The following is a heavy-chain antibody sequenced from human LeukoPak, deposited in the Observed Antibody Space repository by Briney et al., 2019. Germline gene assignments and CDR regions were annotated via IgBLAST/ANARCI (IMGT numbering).Heavy chain of an antibody. CDR1: GDSITNTNYY. J-gene: IGHJ4*02. CDR3: AREWQYQFDY. CDR2: VYHSGIT. D-gene: IGHD2/OR15-2a*01. Sequence: SETLSLTCTVSGDSITNTNYYWARIRQSPGEGLEWIGSVYHSGITYYTPSLKSRVSISVDTSKNQLSLKVTSVTASDTAVYYCAREWQYQFDYWGQGSLVTVSS. V-gene: IGHV4-39*07.